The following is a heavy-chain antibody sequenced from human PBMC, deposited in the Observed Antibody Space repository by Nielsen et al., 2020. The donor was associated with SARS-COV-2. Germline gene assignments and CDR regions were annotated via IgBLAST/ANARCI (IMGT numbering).Heavy chain of an antibody. V-gene: IGHV3-30*18. CDR1: GFTFSSYG. J-gene: IGHJ4*02. D-gene: IGHD3-10*01. CDR3: AKVDYYGSGTY. CDR2: ISYDGSNK. Sequence: GESLKISCAASGFTFSSYGMHWVRQAPGKGLEWVAVISYDGSNKYYADSVKGRFTISRDNAKNSLYLQMNSLRAEDTALYYCAKVDYYGSGTYWGQGTLVTVSS.